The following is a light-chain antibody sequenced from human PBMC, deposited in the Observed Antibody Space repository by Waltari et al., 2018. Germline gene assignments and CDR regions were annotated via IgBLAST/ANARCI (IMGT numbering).Light chain of an antibody. CDR2: GTS. Sequence: EIVLTQSPGTLSLSPGDRATLSCRASQSTSTSPLAWYQQKPGQPPRLLIYGTSTRATGIPDRFSGSGSGTDFTLAISRLEPEDFAVYYCQHYGSSPPLYTFGQGTKLEIK. J-gene: IGKJ2*01. CDR3: QHYGSSPPLYT. V-gene: IGKV3-20*01. CDR1: QSTSTSP.